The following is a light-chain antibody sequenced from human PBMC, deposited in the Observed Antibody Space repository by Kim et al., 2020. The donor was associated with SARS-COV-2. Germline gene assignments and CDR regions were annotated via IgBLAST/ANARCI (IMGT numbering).Light chain of an antibody. CDR2: KDS. V-gene: IGLV3-27*01. J-gene: IGLJ3*02. CDR1: GLTKKY. CDR3: YSATDDNWV. Sequence: SYELTQPSSVSVSAGQTATITCSGDGLTKKYARWLQQKPGQAPVVLIYKDSERPSGIPERFSGSSSGATVTLTISGAQVEDEADYDCYSATDDNWVFGGGTQLTVL.